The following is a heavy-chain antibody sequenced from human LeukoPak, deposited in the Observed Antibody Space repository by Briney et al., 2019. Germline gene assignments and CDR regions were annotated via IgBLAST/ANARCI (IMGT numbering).Heavy chain of an antibody. V-gene: IGHV1-2*02. CDR3: ASRSVMFGELSPAAHYFDY. CDR2: INPNSGGT. J-gene: IGHJ4*02. CDR1: GYTFTGYY. D-gene: IGHD3-10*02. Sequence: GASVKVSCKASGYTFTGYYMHWVRQAPGQGLEWMGWINPNSGGTNYAQKFQGRVTMTRDTSISTAYMELSRLRSDDTAVYYCASRSVMFGELSPAAHYFDYWGQGTLVTVSS.